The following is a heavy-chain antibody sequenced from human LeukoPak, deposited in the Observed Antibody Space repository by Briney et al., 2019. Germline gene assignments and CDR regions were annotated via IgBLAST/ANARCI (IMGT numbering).Heavy chain of an antibody. CDR3: ARAGIVGAKTLGLRSDFDI. D-gene: IGHD1-26*01. CDR2: INPNSGGT. CDR1: GYTFTGYY. Sequence: ASVKVSCKASGYTFTGYYMHWVRQAPGQGLEWMGWINPNSGGTNYAHKFQGWVTMTRDTSITIAYMELSRLRSHDTAVYYCARAGIVGAKTLGLRSDFDIWGQGTMVTVSS. J-gene: IGHJ3*02. V-gene: IGHV1-2*04.